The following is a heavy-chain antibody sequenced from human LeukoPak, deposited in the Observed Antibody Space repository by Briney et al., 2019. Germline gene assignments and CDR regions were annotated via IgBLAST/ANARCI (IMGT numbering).Heavy chain of an antibody. D-gene: IGHD1-26*01. CDR2: IYYSGST. V-gene: IGHV4-39*01. CDR3: ARYPIVGATSNAFDI. J-gene: IGHJ3*02. Sequence: PSETLSLTCTVSGGSISSSSYYWGWIRQPPGKGLEWIGSIYYSGSTYYNPSLKRRVTISVDTSKNQFSLKLSSVTAADTAVYYCARYPIVGATSNAFDIWGQGTMVTVSS. CDR1: GGSISSSSYY.